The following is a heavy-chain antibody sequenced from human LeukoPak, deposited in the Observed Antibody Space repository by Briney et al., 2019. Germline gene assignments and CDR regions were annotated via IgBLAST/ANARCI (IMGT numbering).Heavy chain of an antibody. V-gene: IGHV3-9*01. Sequence: PGGSLRLSRAASGFTFDDYAIHWVRQAPGKGLDWVSGISWNSGNIGYEASVKGRFTISRDNAKNSLYLQMNSLRAEDTALYYCAKGVSSWGSTYFDYWGQGTLVTVSS. CDR3: AKGVSSWGSTYFDY. CDR1: GFTFDDYA. J-gene: IGHJ4*02. D-gene: IGHD6-13*01. CDR2: ISWNSGNI.